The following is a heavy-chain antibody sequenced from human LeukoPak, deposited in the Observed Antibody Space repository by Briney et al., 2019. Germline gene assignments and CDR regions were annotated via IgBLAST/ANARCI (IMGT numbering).Heavy chain of an antibody. D-gene: IGHD1-26*01. V-gene: IGHV1-69*04. CDR3: ARDRATDWEGYDP. J-gene: IGHJ5*02. Sequence: PRASVKVSCKASGGTFSSYAISWVRQAPGQGLEWMGRIIPTLGIANYAQKFQGRVTITADKSTSTAYTELSSLRSEDTAVYYCARDRATDWEGYDPWGQGTLVTVSS. CDR2: IIPTLGIA. CDR1: GGTFSSYA.